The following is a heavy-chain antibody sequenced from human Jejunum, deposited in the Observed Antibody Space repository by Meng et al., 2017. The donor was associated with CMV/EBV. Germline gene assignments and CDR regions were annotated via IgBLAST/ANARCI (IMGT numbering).Heavy chain of an antibody. J-gene: IGHJ6*02. D-gene: IGHD4-11*01. V-gene: IGHV3-30*02. Sequence: FSIYAMHWVRQAPGKGLEWVAFIRFDGTNNYLVDSVKGRFTISRDNSKNMLFLQMNSLRAEDTAVYYCAKDKIPVSPYYYGMDVWGQGTTVTVSS. CDR2: IRFDGTNN. CDR1: FSIYA. CDR3: AKDKIPVSPYYYGMDV.